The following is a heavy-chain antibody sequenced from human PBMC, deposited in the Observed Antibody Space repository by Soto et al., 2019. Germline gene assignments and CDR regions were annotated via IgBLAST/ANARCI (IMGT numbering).Heavy chain of an antibody. J-gene: IGHJ5*02. CDR3: ARGGDVRVLRYFDWLLPSFWFDP. Sequence: SETLSLTCAVYGRSFSGYYWSWIRQPPGKGLEWIGEINHSGSTNYNPSLKSRVTISVDTSKNQFSLKLSSVTAADTAVYYCARGGDVRVLRYFDWLLPSFWFDPWGQGTLVTVSS. D-gene: IGHD3-9*01. V-gene: IGHV4-34*01. CDR1: GRSFSGYY. CDR2: INHSGST.